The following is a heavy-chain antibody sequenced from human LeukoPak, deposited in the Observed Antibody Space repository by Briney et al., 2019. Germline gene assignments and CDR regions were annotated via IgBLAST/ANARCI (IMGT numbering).Heavy chain of an antibody. Sequence: PGGSLRLSCAASGFTFSNYGMHWVRQAPGKGLEWVAVISSDGSDKYYADSVKGRFTISRDNSKNTLYLQMNSLRAEDTAVYYCASSRATVTHFDYWGQGTLVTVSS. V-gene: IGHV3-30*03. CDR3: ASSRATVTHFDY. CDR1: GFTFSNYG. CDR2: ISSDGSDK. J-gene: IGHJ4*02. D-gene: IGHD4-17*01.